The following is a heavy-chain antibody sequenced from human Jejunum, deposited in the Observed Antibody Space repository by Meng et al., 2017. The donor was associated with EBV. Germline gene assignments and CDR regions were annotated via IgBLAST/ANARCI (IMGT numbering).Heavy chain of an antibody. V-gene: IGHV4-4*02. CDR2: IHHSGST. J-gene: IGHJ4*02. CDR3: ARDRGVEDY. Sequence: QVRRKESGPGLVRPSGTLSLTCVVSGGSISTDNWWGWVRKPPGKGLEYIGEIHHSGSTKYNPSLKSRVTISVDKPNNHFFLKLSSVTAADTAVYYCARDRGVEDYWGQGTLVTVSS. CDR1: GGSISTDNW. D-gene: IGHD5-24*01.